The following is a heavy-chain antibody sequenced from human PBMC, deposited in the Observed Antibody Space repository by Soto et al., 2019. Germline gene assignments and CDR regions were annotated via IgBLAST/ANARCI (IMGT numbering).Heavy chain of an antibody. CDR3: ARYSAASGTYYFDY. V-gene: IGHV4-59*12. J-gene: IGHJ4*01. D-gene: IGHD6-13*01. CDR2: IYHSRGT. CDR1: GGSISNYY. Sequence: SETLSLTCPVSGGSISNYYWSWIRQPPGKGLECIGYIYHSRGTNYNPSLRSRVTMSLDKSKNQLSLILYSVTAADTGVYYCARYSAASGTYYFDYWGQGTLVTVSS.